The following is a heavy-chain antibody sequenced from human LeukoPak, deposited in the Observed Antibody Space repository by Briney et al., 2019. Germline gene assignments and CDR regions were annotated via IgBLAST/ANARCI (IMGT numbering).Heavy chain of an antibody. J-gene: IGHJ4*02. D-gene: IGHD5-12*01. CDR2: ITSSGDDI. V-gene: IGHV3-11*01. CDR3: ASDVVATSGDF. CDR1: GFTFSDYY. Sequence: GGSLRLSCAASGFTFSDYYMSWIRQAPGKGLEWVAYITSSGDDIYYADSVKGRFTISRDNAKNTLFLRMSSLRVEDTATYYCASDVVATSGDFWGQGTLVSVSS.